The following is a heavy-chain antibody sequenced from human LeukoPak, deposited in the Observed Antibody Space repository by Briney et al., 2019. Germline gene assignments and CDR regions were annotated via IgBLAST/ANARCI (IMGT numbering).Heavy chain of an antibody. CDR1: GFTDSGNY. J-gene: IGHJ4*02. Sequence: GGSLRLSCAASGFTDSGNYMSWVRQAPGKGLEWVSLIYSGAGTYHAGSEKGRFTISRDNSKNTLYLQRNSLRAEDTAVYYCARGYSNGWFFFDYWGQGTLVTVSS. V-gene: IGHV3-53*01. CDR2: IYSGAGT. CDR3: ARGYSNGWFFFDY. D-gene: IGHD6-19*01.